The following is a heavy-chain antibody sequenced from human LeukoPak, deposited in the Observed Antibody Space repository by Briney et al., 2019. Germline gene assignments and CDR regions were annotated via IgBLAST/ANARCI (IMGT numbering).Heavy chain of an antibody. V-gene: IGHV3-30-3*01. CDR2: ISYDGSNK. CDR1: GFTFSSYA. D-gene: IGHD1-1*01. CDR3: ARDSESSELERRLYY. Sequence: PGGSLRLSCAASGFTFSSYAMHWVRQAPGKGLEWVAVISYDGSNKYYADSVKGRFTISRDNSKNTLYLQMNSLRAEDTAVYYCARDSESSELERRLYYWGQGTLVTVSS. J-gene: IGHJ4*02.